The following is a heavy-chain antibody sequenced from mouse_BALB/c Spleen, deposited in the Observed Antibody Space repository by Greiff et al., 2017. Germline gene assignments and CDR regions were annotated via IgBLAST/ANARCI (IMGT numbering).Heavy chain of an antibody. CDR1: GFTFSSFG. Sequence: EVKVVESGGGLVQPGGSRKLSCAASGFTFSSFGMHWVRQAPEKWLEWVAYISSGSSTIYYADTVKVRFTISRDNPKNTLFLQMTSLRSEDTAMYYCARWRPTCYFDYWGQGTTLTVSS. V-gene: IGHV5-17*02. J-gene: IGHJ2*01. D-gene: IGHD4-1*02. CDR2: ISSGSSTI. CDR3: ARWRPTCYFDY.